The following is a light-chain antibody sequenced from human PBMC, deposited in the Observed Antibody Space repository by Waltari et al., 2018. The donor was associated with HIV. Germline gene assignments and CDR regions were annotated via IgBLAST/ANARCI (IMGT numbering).Light chain of an antibody. Sequence: LTCCPGGTVTVTCAPVAGSVSRNHYTHWFQLKPGQAPRTLIYDTEKRHPWTPGRFAGSLIGGRAALMLAGALPDDEADYYCLLSYVGVRVFGGGTRLTV. CDR3: LLSYVGVRV. J-gene: IGLJ3*02. CDR1: AGSVSRNHY. CDR2: DTE. V-gene: IGLV7-46*01.